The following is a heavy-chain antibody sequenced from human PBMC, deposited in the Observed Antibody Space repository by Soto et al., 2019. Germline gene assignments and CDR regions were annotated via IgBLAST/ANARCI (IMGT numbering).Heavy chain of an antibody. V-gene: IGHV5-51*01. Sequence: GESLKISCTGSGYTFTNYWIGWLRQMPGKGLEWMGIIYPGDSDTKYNPSFQGQVTISADKSITTTYLQWSSLKASDTAIYYCAASIFYYGMDVWGQGTTVTVSS. CDR2: IYPGDSDT. CDR1: GYTFTNYW. J-gene: IGHJ6*02. CDR3: AASIFYYGMDV.